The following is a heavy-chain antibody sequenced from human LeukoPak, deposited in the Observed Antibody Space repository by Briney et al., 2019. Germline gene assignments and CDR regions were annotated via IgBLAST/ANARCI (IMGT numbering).Heavy chain of an antibody. CDR3: ARARNWNYFYYYMDV. V-gene: IGHV3-48*01. CDR1: GFTFSSYT. CDR2: ISSSSSTI. J-gene: IGHJ6*03. D-gene: IGHD1-1*01. Sequence: GGSLRLSCAASGFTFSSYTMNWVRQAPGKGLEWVSYISSSSSTIYYADSVEGRFTISRDNAKNSLFLQMNSLRAEDTAMYYCARARNWNYFYYYMDVWGKGTTVTVSS.